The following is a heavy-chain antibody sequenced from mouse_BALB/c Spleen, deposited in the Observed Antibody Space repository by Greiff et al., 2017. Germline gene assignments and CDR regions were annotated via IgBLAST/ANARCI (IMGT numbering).Heavy chain of an antibody. CDR1: GFTFSSYA. Sequence: EVKLVESGGGLVKPGGSLKLSCAASGFTFSSYAMSWVRQSPEKRLEWVAEISSGGSYTYYPDTVTGRFTISRDNAKNTLYLEMSSLRSEDTAMYYCARDTGTYAMDYWGQGTSVTVSS. V-gene: IGHV5-9-4*01. CDR2: ISSGGSYT. D-gene: IGHD4-1*01. J-gene: IGHJ4*01. CDR3: ARDTGTYAMDY.